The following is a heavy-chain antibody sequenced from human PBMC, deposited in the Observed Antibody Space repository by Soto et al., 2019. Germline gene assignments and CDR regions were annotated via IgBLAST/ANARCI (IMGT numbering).Heavy chain of an antibody. CDR3: ASSEDIVVVPAAMTDDYYYYYMDV. J-gene: IGHJ6*03. CDR1: GGTFSSYT. D-gene: IGHD2-2*01. CDR2: IIPILGIA. Sequence: VASVKVPCKASGGTFSSYTISWVRQAPGQGLEWMGRIIPILGIANYAQKFQGRVTITADKSTSTAYMELSSLRSEDTAVYYCASSEDIVVVPAAMTDDYYYYYMDVWGKGTTVTVSS. V-gene: IGHV1-69*02.